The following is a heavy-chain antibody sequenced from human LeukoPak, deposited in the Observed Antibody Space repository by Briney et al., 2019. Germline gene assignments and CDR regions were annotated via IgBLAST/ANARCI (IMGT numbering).Heavy chain of an antibody. J-gene: IGHJ5*02. Sequence: SETLSLTCAVYGGSFSGYYWSWIRQPPGKGLEWIGEINHSGSTNYNPSFKSRVTISVDTSKNQFSLKLSSVTAADTAVYYCARVKITGYSSGWYWFDPWGQGTLVTVSS. CDR2: INHSGST. CDR1: GGSFSGYY. CDR3: ARVKITGYSSGWYWFDP. V-gene: IGHV4-34*01. D-gene: IGHD6-19*01.